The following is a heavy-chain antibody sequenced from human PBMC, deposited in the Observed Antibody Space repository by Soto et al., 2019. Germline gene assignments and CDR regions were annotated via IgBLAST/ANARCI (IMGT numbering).Heavy chain of an antibody. Sequence: GGSLRLSCTASGFTFGDYALSWFRQAPGEGLEWVGFIRSKAYGGTTEYAASVKGRFTISRDDSESIAYLQMNSLKTEDTAVYYCTRPDSVYSSGWYPDYWGQGTLVTVSS. CDR3: TRPDSVYSSGWYPDY. D-gene: IGHD6-19*01. J-gene: IGHJ4*02. V-gene: IGHV3-49*03. CDR1: GFTFGDYA. CDR2: IRSKAYGGTT.